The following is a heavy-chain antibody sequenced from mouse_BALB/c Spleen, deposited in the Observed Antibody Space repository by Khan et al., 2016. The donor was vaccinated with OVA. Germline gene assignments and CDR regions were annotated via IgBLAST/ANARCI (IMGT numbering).Heavy chain of an antibody. Sequence: EVELVESGGGLVKPGGSLKLSCAASGFTFSDYYMYWVRQTPEKRLEWVATISDGTTYIYYPDNVKGRFTIYRDNAKNNLYLQMSSLKSEDTAMYYCTRGYYGYPVAYWGQGTLVTVSA. CDR2: ISDGTTYI. J-gene: IGHJ3*01. CDR1: GFTFSDYY. V-gene: IGHV5-4*02. CDR3: TRGYYGYPVAY. D-gene: IGHD2-14*01.